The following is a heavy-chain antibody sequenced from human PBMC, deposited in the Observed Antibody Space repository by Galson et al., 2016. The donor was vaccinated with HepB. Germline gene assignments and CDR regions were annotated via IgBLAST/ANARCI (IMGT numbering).Heavy chain of an antibody. CDR3: AAHSGTLPLGRKAVDY. D-gene: IGHD3-16*01. J-gene: IGHJ4*02. V-gene: IGHV1-18*01. CDR1: AYTFTSHG. Sequence: SVKVSCKATAYTFTSHGFTWVRQAPGKGLEWMGWINAYSGDAHYAQSLQCRVTMTRHTFTSTVFLELRSLRSDDTAVYFCAAHSGTLPLGRKAVDYWGQGTQVTVSS. CDR2: INAYSGDA.